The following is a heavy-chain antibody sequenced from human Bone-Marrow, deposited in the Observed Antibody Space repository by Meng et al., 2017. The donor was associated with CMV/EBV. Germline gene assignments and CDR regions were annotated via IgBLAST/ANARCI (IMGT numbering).Heavy chain of an antibody. V-gene: IGHV3-33*01. D-gene: IGHD4-23*01. J-gene: IGHJ6*02. CDR3: ARAYGGNPRDSYYYYGMDV. Sequence: GESLKISCAASGFTFSSYGMHWVRQAPGKGLEWVAVIWYDGSNKYYADSVKGRFTISRDNSKNTLYLQMNSLRAEDTAVYYCARAYGGNPRDSYYYYGMDVWGQGTTVTVSS. CDR1: GFTFSSYG. CDR2: IWYDGSNK.